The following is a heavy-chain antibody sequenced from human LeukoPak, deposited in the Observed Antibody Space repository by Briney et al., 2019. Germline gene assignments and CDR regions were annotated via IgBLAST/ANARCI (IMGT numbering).Heavy chain of an antibody. Sequence: GGSLRLSCAASGFTFSSYWLSWVRQAPGKGLEWVANIKQDGSEKYYVDSVKGRFTISRDNAKNSLYLQMNSLRAEDTAVYYCARDHSAGATDYWGQGTLVTVSS. V-gene: IGHV3-7*01. CDR2: IKQDGSEK. CDR1: GFTFSSYW. D-gene: IGHD1-26*01. J-gene: IGHJ4*02. CDR3: ARDHSAGATDY.